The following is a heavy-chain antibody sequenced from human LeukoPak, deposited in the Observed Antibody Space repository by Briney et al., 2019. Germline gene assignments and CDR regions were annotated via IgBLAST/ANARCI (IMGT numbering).Heavy chain of an antibody. V-gene: IGHV3-30-3*01. Sequence: GRSLRLSCAASGFTFSSHAVHWVRQAPGKGLEWVAATSSDGSNQYYADSVRGRFIVSRDNSKNTLYLQMNSLRAEDTAVYYCARRHHFGFLDSWGQGTLVTVSS. CDR2: TSSDGSNQ. CDR1: GFTFSSHA. D-gene: IGHD3-10*01. J-gene: IGHJ4*02. CDR3: ARRHHFGFLDS.